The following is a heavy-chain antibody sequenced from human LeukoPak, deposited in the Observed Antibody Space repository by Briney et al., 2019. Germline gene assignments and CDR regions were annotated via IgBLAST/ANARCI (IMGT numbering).Heavy chain of an antibody. CDR2: ISGSGGST. V-gene: IGHV3-23*01. D-gene: IGHD5-24*01. Sequence: PGGSLRLSCAASGFTFSNYGMTWVRQAPGKGLEWVSAISGSGGSTYYADSVKGRFTISRDNSKNTLYLQMNSLRAEDTAVYYCAKAVDLATISVDIWGQGTMVTVSS. CDR1: GFTFSNYG. CDR3: AKAVDLATISVDI. J-gene: IGHJ3*02.